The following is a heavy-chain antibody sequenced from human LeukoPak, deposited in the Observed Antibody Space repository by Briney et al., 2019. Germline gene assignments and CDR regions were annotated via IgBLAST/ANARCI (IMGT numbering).Heavy chain of an antibody. CDR1: GYTFTAFF. V-gene: IGHV1-2*02. D-gene: IGHD1-26*01. Sequence: GASVKVSCKTSGYTFTAFFIHWVRQAPGQGLEWMGWLNPNSGGTNYAQKFQGRVTMTRDTSISTAYMELSRLRSDDTAVYFCARVGADYQDSNYWGQGTLVTVSS. CDR2: LNPNSGGT. J-gene: IGHJ4*02. CDR3: ARVGADYQDSNY.